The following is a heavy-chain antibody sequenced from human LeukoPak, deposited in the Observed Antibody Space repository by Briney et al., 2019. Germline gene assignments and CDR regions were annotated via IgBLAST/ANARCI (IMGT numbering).Heavy chain of an antibody. J-gene: IGHJ2*01. D-gene: IGHD4-17*01. V-gene: IGHV3-30*18. CDR3: AKDHGDYPSRYFDV. CDR1: GFTFSDYG. CDR2: MSYDGSDK. Sequence: GGSLRLSCAASGFTFSDYGMHWVRQAPGKGLEWVAVMSYDGSDKFYADSVKGRFTISRDNSKNTLYLQMNSLRAEDTAVYYCAKDHGDYPSRYFDVWGRGTLVTVSS.